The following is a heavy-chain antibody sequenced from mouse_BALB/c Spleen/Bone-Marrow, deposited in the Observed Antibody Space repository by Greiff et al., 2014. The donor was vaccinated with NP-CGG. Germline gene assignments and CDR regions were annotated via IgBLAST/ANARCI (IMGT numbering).Heavy chain of an antibody. CDR2: IDPSDSET. J-gene: IGHJ3*01. CDR3: ARSGGNYVAWFVY. V-gene: IGHV1-69*02. Sequence: QVQLQQSGAEVVKPGAPVKLSCKAPGYTFTRYWMHWVRQRPGRGLEWIGKIDPSDSETHYNHEFKDKATLTVDKSSSTAYIQLSSLTSEDSAVYFCARSGGNYVAWFVYWGQGTLVTVSP. D-gene: IGHD2-1*01. CDR1: GYTFTRYW.